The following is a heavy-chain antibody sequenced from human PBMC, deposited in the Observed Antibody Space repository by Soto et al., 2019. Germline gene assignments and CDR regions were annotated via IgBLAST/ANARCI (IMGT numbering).Heavy chain of an antibody. CDR3: ARDYYDSSGYYVFDY. CDR2: INPNSGGT. J-gene: IGHJ4*02. CDR1: GYTFTGYY. Sequence: VASVKVSCKASGYTFTGYYMHWVRQAPGQGLEWMGWINPNSGGTNYAQKFQGRVTMTRDTSISTAYMELSRLRSDDTAVYYCARDYYDSSGYYVFDYWGQGTLVTVS. V-gene: IGHV1-2*02. D-gene: IGHD3-22*01.